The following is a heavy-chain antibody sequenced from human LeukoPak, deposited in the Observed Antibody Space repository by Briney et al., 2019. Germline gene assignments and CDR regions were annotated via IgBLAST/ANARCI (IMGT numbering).Heavy chain of an antibody. D-gene: IGHD3-22*01. CDR2: IIPNSGGT. Sequence: ASVKVSCKASGYTFTGYYIHWVRQAPGQGLEWMGRIIPNSGGTNYAQKFQGRVTMTRDTSISTAYMELSRLRLDDTAVYYCARGPSQWDYYDSTGSYGHWGQGTLVTVSS. V-gene: IGHV1-2*06. CDR1: GYTFTGYY. J-gene: IGHJ4*02. CDR3: ARGPSQWDYYDSTGSYGH.